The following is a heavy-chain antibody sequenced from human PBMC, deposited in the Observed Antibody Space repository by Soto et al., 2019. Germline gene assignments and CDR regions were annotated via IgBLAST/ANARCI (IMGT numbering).Heavy chain of an antibody. Sequence: SVKVSCKASGGTFSSYAISWVRQAPGQGLEWMGGIIPIFGTANYAQKFQGRVTITADESTSTAYMELSSLRSEGTAVYYCARATAMVYPLYYYGMDVWGQGTTVTVSS. J-gene: IGHJ6*02. CDR1: GGTFSSYA. D-gene: IGHD5-18*01. CDR2: IIPIFGTA. CDR3: ARATAMVYPLYYYGMDV. V-gene: IGHV1-69*13.